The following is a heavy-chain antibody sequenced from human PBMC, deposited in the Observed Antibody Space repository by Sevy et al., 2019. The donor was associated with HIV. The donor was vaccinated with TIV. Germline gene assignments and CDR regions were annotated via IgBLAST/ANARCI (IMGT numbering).Heavy chain of an antibody. CDR1: GYTFTGHH. Sequence: ASVKVYCKASGYTFTGHHIHWVRQAPGHGLEWMGWINPKSGGTNYAQNFQARVIMTRDTSISTAYMELTSLRSDDTAIYYCARHTGFMIDSWGQGTLVTVSS. J-gene: IGHJ4*02. D-gene: IGHD3-9*01. CDR3: ARHTGFMIDS. V-gene: IGHV1-2*02. CDR2: INPKSGGT.